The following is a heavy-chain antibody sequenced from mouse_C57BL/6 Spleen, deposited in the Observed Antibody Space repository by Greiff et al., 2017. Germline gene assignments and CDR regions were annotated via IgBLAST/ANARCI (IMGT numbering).Heavy chain of an antibody. V-gene: IGHV1-81*01. D-gene: IGHD1-1*01. CDR1: GYTFTSYG. J-gene: IGHJ2*01. Sequence: VNVVESGAELARPGASVKLSCKASGYTFTSYGISWVKQRTGQGLEWIGEIYPRSGNTYYNEKFKGKATLTADKSSSTAYMELRSLTSEDSAVYFCARELREFDYWGQGTTLTVSS. CDR2: IYPRSGNT. CDR3: ARELREFDY.